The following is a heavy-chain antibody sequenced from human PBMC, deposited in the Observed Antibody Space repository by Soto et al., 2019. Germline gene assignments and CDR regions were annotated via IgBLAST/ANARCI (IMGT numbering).Heavy chain of an antibody. CDR2: IYSGGST. CDR3: ARVIKRGYFDY. D-gene: IGHD3-16*02. CDR1: GFTVSSNY. J-gene: IGHJ4*02. V-gene: IGHV3-53*02. Sequence: EVQLVETGGGLIQPGVSLRLSCAASGFTVSSNYMSWVRQAPGKGLEWVSVIYSGGSTYYADSVKGRFTISRDNSKNTLYLQMNSLRAEDTAVYYCARVIKRGYFDYWGQGTLVTVSS.